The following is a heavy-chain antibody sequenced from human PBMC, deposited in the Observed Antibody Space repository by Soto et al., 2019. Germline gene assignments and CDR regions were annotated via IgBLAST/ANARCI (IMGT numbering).Heavy chain of an antibody. CDR3: ARHAYYYGSTYGCWLDP. J-gene: IGHJ5*02. Sequence: PGGSLRLSCAASGFTFTSLGIHWVRQAPGQGLEWVAVVSYDGIDENYADSVKGRFSISRDNSKNTVYLQMNSLRGEDTAVYYCARHAYYYGSTYGCWLDPWGQGTLVTVSS. CDR2: VSYDGIDE. D-gene: IGHD3-10*01. V-gene: IGHV3-30*03. CDR1: GFTFTSLG.